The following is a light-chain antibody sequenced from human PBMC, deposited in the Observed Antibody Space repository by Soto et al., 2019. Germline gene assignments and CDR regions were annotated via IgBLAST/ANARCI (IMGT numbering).Light chain of an antibody. CDR1: QSVTSY. CDR3: QQRMNWPLT. V-gene: IGKV3-11*01. Sequence: EIVWAHSPATVSLCPGRRAKLSCRASQSVTSYLDWYQKRNGQAPRLLIYDASNRATGIPARFSGSGYETDLTITISSLQNEDVAVYYCQQRMNWPLTFGHGTRLEIK. J-gene: IGKJ5*01. CDR2: DAS.